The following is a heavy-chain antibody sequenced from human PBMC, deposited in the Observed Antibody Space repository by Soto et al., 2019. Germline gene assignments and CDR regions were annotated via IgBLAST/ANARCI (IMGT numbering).Heavy chain of an antibody. D-gene: IGHD4-17*01. V-gene: IGHV1-2*02. CDR2: INPNSGGT. J-gene: IGHJ4*02. CDR1: GYTFTGYY. Sequence: ASVKVSCKASGYTFTGYYMHWVRQAPGQGLEWMGWINPNSGGTNYAQKFQGRVTMTRDTSISTAYMELSRLRSDDTAVYYCARLLAYDYGDYGWGQGSLGTVSS. CDR3: ARLLAYDYGDYG.